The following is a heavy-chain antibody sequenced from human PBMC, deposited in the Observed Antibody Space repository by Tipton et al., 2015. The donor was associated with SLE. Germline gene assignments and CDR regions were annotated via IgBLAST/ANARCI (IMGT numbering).Heavy chain of an antibody. D-gene: IGHD2-8*01. CDR3: AREWADDAFDI. V-gene: IGHV4-34*01. CDR2: INHSGVT. Sequence: TLSLTCTVSGGSISSYYWSWIRQPPGKGLEWIGEINHSGVTSYNPSLKSRVAVSLDTSKRQFLLRLTSVTAADTAVYFCAREWADDAFDIWGRGTRVTVSS. CDR1: GGSISSYY. J-gene: IGHJ3*02.